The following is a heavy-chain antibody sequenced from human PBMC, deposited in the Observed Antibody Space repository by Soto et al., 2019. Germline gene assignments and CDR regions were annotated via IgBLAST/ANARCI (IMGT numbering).Heavy chain of an antibody. D-gene: IGHD3-3*01. CDR2: IYWDEDK. Sequence: QITLRESGPTLVKPTQTLTLTCTFSGLSLSTSGVGVAWIRQPPGKALEWLALIYWDEDKRYSPSLKSTLTITKHTTKNQVVLTVTIMDPVDTAKYFCAHSFGVAVMGYYHHAVDVWGQGTTVTVSS. J-gene: IGHJ6*02. V-gene: IGHV2-5*02. CDR3: AHSFGVAVMGYYHHAVDV. CDR1: GLSLSTSGVG.